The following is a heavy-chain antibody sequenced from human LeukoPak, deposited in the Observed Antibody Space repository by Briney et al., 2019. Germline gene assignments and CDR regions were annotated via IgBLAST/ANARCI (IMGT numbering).Heavy chain of an antibody. V-gene: IGHV4-61*01. CDR2: IYYSGST. Sequence: SETLSLTCTVSGGSISSSSYYWSWIRQPPGKGLEWIGYIYYSGSTNYNPSLKSRVTISVDTSKNQFSLKLSSVTAADTAVYYCARDLWFGELSGWFDPWGQGTLVTVSS. CDR3: ARDLWFGELSGWFDP. D-gene: IGHD3-10*01. CDR1: GGSISSSSYY. J-gene: IGHJ5*02.